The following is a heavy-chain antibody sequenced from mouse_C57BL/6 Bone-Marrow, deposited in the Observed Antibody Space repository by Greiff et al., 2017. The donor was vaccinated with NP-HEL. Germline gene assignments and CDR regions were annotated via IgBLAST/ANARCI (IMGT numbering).Heavy chain of an antibody. CDR1: GFTFSSYA. J-gene: IGHJ2*01. CDR3: ARDPGYYGSSYGY. Sequence: EVHLVESGGGLVKPGGSLKLSCAASGFTFSSYAMSWVRQTPEKRLEWVATISDGGSYTYYPDNVKGRFTISRDNAKNNLYLQMSHLKSEDTAMDYCARDPGYYGSSYGYWGQGTTLTVSS. CDR2: ISDGGSYT. D-gene: IGHD1-1*01. V-gene: IGHV5-4*01.